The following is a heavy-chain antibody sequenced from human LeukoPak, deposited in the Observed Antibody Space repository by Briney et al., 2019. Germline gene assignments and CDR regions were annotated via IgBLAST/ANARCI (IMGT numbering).Heavy chain of an antibody. V-gene: IGHV3-21*01. CDR3: ARADCSGGSCYVRYYGMDV. D-gene: IGHD2-15*01. CDR1: GFTFSSYA. J-gene: IGHJ6*02. CDR2: ISSSSSYI. Sequence: GGSLRLSCAVSGFTFSSYAMNWVRQAPGKGLEWVSSISSSSSYIYYADSVKGRFTISRDNAKNSLYLQMNSLRAEDTAVYYCARADCSGGSCYVRYYGMDVWGQGTTVTVSS.